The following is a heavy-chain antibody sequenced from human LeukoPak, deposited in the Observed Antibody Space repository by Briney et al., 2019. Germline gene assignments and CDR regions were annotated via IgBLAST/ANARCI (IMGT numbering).Heavy chain of an antibody. CDR2: IKSKTDGGTT. CDR1: GFTFSNAW. V-gene: IGHV3-15*01. J-gene: IGHJ4*02. D-gene: IGHD3-10*01. Sequence: GGSLRLSCAASGFTFSNAWMSWVRPAPGKGLEWVGRIKSKTDGGTTDYAAPVKGRFTISRDDSKNTLYLQMNSLKTEDTAVYYCTTGTITIPSFDYWGQGTLVTVSS. CDR3: TTGTITIPSFDY.